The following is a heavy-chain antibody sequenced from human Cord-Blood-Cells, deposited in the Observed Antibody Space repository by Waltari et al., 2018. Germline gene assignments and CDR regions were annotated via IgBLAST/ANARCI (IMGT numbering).Heavy chain of an antibody. CDR1: GSISSSSYY. D-gene: IGHD6-19*01. Sequence: GSISSSSYYWGWIRQPPGKGLEWIGSIYYSGSTYYNPSLKSRVTISVDTSKNQFSLKLSSVTAADTAVYYCASIAVAGLLFDYWGQGTLVTVSS. J-gene: IGHJ4*02. CDR3: ASIAVAGLLFDY. CDR2: IYYSGST. V-gene: IGHV4-39*01.